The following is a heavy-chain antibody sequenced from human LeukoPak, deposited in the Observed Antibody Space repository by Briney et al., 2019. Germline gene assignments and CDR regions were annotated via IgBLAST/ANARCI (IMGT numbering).Heavy chain of an antibody. CDR2: ISWNSGSI. J-gene: IGHJ4*02. V-gene: IGHV3-9*01. CDR3: AKDSNYDFWSGNQAFDY. Sequence: GRSLRLSCAASGFTFDDYAMHWVRQAPGEGLEWVSGISWNSGSIGYADSVKGRFTISRDNAKNSLYLQMNSLRAEDTALYYCAKDSNYDFWSGNQAFDYWGQGTLVTVSS. CDR1: GFTFDDYA. D-gene: IGHD3-3*01.